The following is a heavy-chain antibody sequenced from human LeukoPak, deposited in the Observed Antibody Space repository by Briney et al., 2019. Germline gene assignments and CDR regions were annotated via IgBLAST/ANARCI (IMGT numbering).Heavy chain of an antibody. V-gene: IGHV4-30-2*01. CDR1: GGSISSGGYS. Sequence: SETLSLTCAVSGGSISSGGYSWSWIRQPPGKGLEWIGYLYHSGSTYYNPSLRSRVTISVDRSKNQFSLKLSSVTAADTAVYYCARGIQEDYYDSSGYYYSWFDPWGQGTLVTVSS. CDR2: LYHSGST. D-gene: IGHD3-22*01. J-gene: IGHJ5*02. CDR3: ARGIQEDYYDSSGYYYSWFDP.